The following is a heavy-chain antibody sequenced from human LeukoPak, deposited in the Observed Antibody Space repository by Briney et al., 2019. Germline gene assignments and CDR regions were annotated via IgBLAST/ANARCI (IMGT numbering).Heavy chain of an antibody. J-gene: IGHJ5*02. CDR1: GGSISNSY. CDR3: AREGYYGSGSNWFDP. D-gene: IGHD3-10*01. V-gene: IGHV4-59*01. Sequence: SETLSLTCTVSGGSISNSYWTWIRQPPGKGLEWIGHIYYLGSTNYNPSLKSRVTILVDTSKDQFSLKLTSVNAADTAVYYCAREGYYGSGSNWFDPWGQGTLVTVSS. CDR2: IYYLGST.